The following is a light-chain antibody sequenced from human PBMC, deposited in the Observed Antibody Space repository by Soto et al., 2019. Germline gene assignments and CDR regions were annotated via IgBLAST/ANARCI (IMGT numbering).Light chain of an antibody. J-gene: IGLJ2*01. CDR3: SSHTSSITVV. CDR2: DVS. V-gene: IGLV2-14*03. CDR1: SNDVGTYQY. Sequence: QSVLTQPASVSGSPGQSITISCTGTSNDVGTYQYVSWYQHHPGRAPKLMIYDVSSRPSGVSNRFSGSKSGNTASLTISGLQAEDEADYYCSSHTSSITVVFGGGTKLTVL.